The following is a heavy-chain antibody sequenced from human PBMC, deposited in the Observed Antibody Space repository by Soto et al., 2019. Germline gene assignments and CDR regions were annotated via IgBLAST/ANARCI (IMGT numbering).Heavy chain of an antibody. J-gene: IGHJ4*02. CDR2: IIPIIGTP. CDR3: AREKNIVVLPLLSLDF. D-gene: IGHD2-21*01. Sequence: VQLVQSGAEVKKPGSSVIVSCKASGGTFDNYAISWVRQAPGPGLEWMGGIIPIIGTPSYAQRFQGRVTFIADKSTRTAYMELRSLRSEDTAVYYCAREKNIVVLPLLSLDFWGQGTQVIVSS. V-gene: IGHV1-69*06. CDR1: GGTFDNYA.